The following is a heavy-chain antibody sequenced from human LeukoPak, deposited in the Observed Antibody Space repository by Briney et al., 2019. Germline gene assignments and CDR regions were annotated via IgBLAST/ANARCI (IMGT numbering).Heavy chain of an antibody. V-gene: IGHV4-4*02. CDR3: SRESGPFCPFGY. CDR1: GGSICGTNW. CDR2: ISLAGQT. Sequence: SETLSLTCGVSGGSICGTNWWSWVRQPPGQGLEWIGEISLAGQTNYNPSLNGRVTMSLDKSSNHLSLHLTSVAAADTATYFCSRESGPFCPFGYWGQGTLVSVSS. J-gene: IGHJ4*02. D-gene: IGHD1-26*01.